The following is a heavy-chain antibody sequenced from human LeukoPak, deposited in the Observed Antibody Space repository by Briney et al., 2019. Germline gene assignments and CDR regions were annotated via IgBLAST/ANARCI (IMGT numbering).Heavy chain of an antibody. CDR2: INPSGTNT. D-gene: IGHD7-27*01. J-gene: IGHJ4*02. V-gene: IGHV1-46*01. CDR3: ARELSGGYFDY. CDR1: GYTFTSYY. Sequence: ASVEVSCKASGYTFTSYYMHWVRQAPGQGLEWMGLINPSGTNTNYAQKFQGRVTMTRDTSTSTVYMELSSLRSVDTAVYYCARELSGGYFDYWGQGTLVTVSS.